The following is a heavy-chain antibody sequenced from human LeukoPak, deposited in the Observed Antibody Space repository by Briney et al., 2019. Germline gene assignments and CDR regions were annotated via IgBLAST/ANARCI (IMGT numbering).Heavy chain of an antibody. CDR3: ARGHVGLWWSSNWFDP. J-gene: IGHJ5*02. V-gene: IGHV4-34*01. CDR2: INHSGST. CDR1: GGSFSGCY. D-gene: IGHD2-21*01. Sequence: SETLSLTCAVYGGSFSGCYWSWIRQPPGKGLEWIGEINHSGSTNYNPSLKSRVTISVDTSKNQFSLKLSSVTAADTAVYYCARGHVGLWWSSNWFDPWGQGTLVTVSS.